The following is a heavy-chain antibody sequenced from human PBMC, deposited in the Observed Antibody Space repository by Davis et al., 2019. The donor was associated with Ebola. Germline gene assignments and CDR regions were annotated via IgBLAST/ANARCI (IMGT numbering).Heavy chain of an antibody. V-gene: IGHV3-53*05. J-gene: IGHJ4*02. CDR1: GFTVSSNH. D-gene: IGHD6-19*01. CDR3: ATTQWLREFDN. CDR2: IYDQST. Sequence: GGSLRLSCTASGFTVSSNHMSWVRQAPGKGLEWVSVIYDQSTAYADAVRGRFIISRDKSNNTLYLEMSSLRVDDPAVYYCATTQWLREFDNWGQGTLVTVSS.